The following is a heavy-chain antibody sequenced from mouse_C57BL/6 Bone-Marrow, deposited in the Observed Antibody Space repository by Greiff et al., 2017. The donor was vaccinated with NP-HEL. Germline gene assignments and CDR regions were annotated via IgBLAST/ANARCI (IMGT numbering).Heavy chain of an antibody. J-gene: IGHJ4*01. V-gene: IGHV1-15*01. Sequence: LVESGAELVRPGASVTLSCKASGYTFTDYEMHWVKQTPVHGLEWIGAIDPETGGTAYNQKFKGKAILTADKSSSTAYMELRSLTSEDSAVYYCTRSGRPGYAMEYWGQGTSVTVSS. CDR1: GYTFTDYE. CDR2: IDPETGGT. CDR3: TRSGRPGYAMEY. D-gene: IGHD1-2*01.